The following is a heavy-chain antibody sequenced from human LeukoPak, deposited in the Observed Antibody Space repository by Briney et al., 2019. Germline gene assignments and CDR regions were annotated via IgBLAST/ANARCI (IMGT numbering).Heavy chain of an antibody. Sequence: PGGSLRLSCAASGFMFSSYSMNWVRQAPGKGLEWVSYISSSSSTIYYADSVKGRFTISRDNAKNSLYLQMNSLRAEDTAVYYCARDVGYYYGSGSWYYFDYWGQGTLVTVSS. CDR3: ARDVGYYYGSGSWYYFDY. V-gene: IGHV3-48*01. CDR2: ISSSSSTI. D-gene: IGHD3-10*01. J-gene: IGHJ4*02. CDR1: GFMFSSYS.